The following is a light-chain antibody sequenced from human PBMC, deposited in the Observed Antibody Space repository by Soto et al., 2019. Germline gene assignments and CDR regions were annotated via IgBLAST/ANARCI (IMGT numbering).Light chain of an antibody. Sequence: QAVVTQPPSASGTPGLRVTFSCSGSSSNIGSNPVSWYQLLPGKAPKLIIYDVIKRPSGVPDRFSGSKSGNTASLTISGLQAEDEADYYCCSYAGSYTHVFGTGTQLTVL. CDR3: CSYAGSYTHV. V-gene: IGLV1-44*01. CDR1: SSNIGSNP. J-gene: IGLJ1*01. CDR2: DVI.